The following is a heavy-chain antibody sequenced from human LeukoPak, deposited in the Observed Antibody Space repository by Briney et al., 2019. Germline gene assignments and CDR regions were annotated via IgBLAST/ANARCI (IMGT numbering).Heavy chain of an antibody. D-gene: IGHD3-10*01. CDR3: AKSRITMVRGVIPPDFDY. Sequence: GGSLRLSCAASGFTFSSSAMTWVRQAPGEGLEWVSTISGSSYTTFYAGSVQGRFTISRDNSRDTLYLQMNSLRAEDTAVYYYAKSRITMVRGVIPPDFDYWGQGTLVTVSS. CDR1: GFTFSSSA. V-gene: IGHV3-23*01. J-gene: IGHJ4*02. CDR2: ISGSSYTT.